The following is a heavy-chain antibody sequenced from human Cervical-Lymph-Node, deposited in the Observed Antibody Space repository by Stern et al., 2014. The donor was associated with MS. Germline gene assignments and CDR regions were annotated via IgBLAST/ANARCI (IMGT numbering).Heavy chain of an antibody. J-gene: IGHJ4*02. D-gene: IGHD1-26*01. V-gene: IGHV3-30-3*01. CDR3: VREGSGSYQDY. Sequence: QVQLVESGGGVVQPGRSLRLSCATSGFTFSAYAMHWVRQAPGKGLEWVALISSDGGRNFYVDSVKGRFTISRDNSMNTLNLEMNSPRTEDTAMYYCVREGSGSYQDYWGQGTLVTVSS. CDR1: GFTFSAYA. CDR2: ISSDGGRN.